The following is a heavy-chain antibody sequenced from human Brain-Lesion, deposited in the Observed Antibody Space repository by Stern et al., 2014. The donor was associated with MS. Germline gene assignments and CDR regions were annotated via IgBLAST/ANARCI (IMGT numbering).Heavy chain of an antibody. J-gene: IGHJ4*02. V-gene: IGHV1-8*01. CDR3: AREGVIVGPNRFDY. CDR2: MQPNSETT. D-gene: IGHD1-26*01. Sequence: QMQLGQSGAEVKKPGASGKVSCKTSGYTFTGYEINWVRQATGQGLEGMGWMQPNSETTGSAEKFQGRVTMTRNTSISTAYLELRSLSPDDTAVYYCAREGVIVGPNRFDYWGQGTLVTVSS. CDR1: GYTFTGYE.